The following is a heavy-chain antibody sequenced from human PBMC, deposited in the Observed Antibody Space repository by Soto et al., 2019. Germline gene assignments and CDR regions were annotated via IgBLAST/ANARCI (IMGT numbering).Heavy chain of an antibody. CDR2: IYHSGST. CDR1: GGSISSGCYS. CDR3: ARLSRGGTSPAYYFDY. Sequence: PSETLSLTCAVSGGSISSGCYSWSWIRQPPGKGLEWIGYIYHSGSTYYNPSLKSRVTISVDRSKNQFSLKASDSAMFYCARLSRGGTSPAYYFDYWGQGALVTVSS. V-gene: IGHV4-30-2*01. J-gene: IGHJ4*02.